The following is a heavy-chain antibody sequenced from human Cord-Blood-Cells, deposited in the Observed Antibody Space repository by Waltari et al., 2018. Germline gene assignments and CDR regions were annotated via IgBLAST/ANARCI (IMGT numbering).Heavy chain of an antibody. D-gene: IGHD3-10*01. CDR1: GYTLPELS. CDR3: ATADQTYYYGSGSLYYFDY. CDR2: FDHEDGET. Sequence: QVQLVQSGAEVKKPGASVKVSCKVSGYTLPELSMHWCRQAPVKGLEWMGGFDHEDGETIYAQKFQGRVTMTEDTSTDTAYMELSSLRSEDTAMYYCATADQTYYYGSGSLYYFDYWGQGTLVTVSS. J-gene: IGHJ4*02. V-gene: IGHV1-24*01.